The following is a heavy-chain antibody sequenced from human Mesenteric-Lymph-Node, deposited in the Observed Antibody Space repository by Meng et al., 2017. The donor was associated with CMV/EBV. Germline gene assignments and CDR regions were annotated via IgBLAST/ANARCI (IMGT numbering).Heavy chain of an antibody. J-gene: IGHJ4*02. V-gene: IGHV1-18*01. Sequence: ASVKVSCKASGYTFTSYGISWVRQAPGQGLEWMGWISAYNGNTNYAQKLQGRVTMTTDTSTSTAFLELKNLRSDDTAVYYCARDQTTAFNYWGQGTLVTSPQ. CDR3: ARDQTTAFNY. CDR1: GYTFTSYG. CDR2: ISAYNGNT. D-gene: IGHD4-17*01.